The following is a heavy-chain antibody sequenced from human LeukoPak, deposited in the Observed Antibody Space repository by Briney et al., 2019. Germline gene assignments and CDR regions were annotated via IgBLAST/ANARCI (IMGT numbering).Heavy chain of an antibody. CDR2: IYHSGST. V-gene: IGHV4-30-2*01. Sequence: PSETLSLTCAVSGGSISSGGYSWSWIRQPPGKGLEWIGYIYHSGSTYYNPSLKSRVTISVDRSKNQFSLKLSSVTAADTAVYYCARAGAATQISLFDYWGQGTLVTVTS. CDR3: ARAGAATQISLFDY. D-gene: IGHD2-15*01. J-gene: IGHJ4*02. CDR1: GGSISSGGYS.